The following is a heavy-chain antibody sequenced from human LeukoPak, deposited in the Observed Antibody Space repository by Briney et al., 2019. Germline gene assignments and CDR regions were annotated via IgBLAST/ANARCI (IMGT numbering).Heavy chain of an antibody. D-gene: IGHD5-12*01. J-gene: IGHJ5*02. Sequence: SVKVSCKASGGTFSSYAISWVRQAPGQGLEWMGRIIPILGIANYAQKFQGRVTITADKSTSTAYMELSSLRSEDTAVYYCASKSDIVATKEKNWFDPWGQGTLVTVSS. CDR1: GGTFSSYA. V-gene: IGHV1-69*04. CDR3: ASKSDIVATKEKNWFDP. CDR2: IIPILGIA.